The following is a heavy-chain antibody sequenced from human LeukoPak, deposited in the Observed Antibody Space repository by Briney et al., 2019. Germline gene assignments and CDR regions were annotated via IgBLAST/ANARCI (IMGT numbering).Heavy chain of an antibody. D-gene: IGHD3-3*01. CDR1: GGSVSSGSYY. V-gene: IGHV4-61*01. CDR2: IYYSGST. J-gene: IGHJ4*02. CDR3: ARAGTIFGVVVYFDY. Sequence: SETLSLTCTVSGGSVSSGSYYWSWIRQPPGRGPEWIGYIYYSGSTNYNPSLKSRVTISVDTSKNQFSLKLSSVTAADTAVYYCARAGTIFGVVVYFDYWGQGTLVTVSS.